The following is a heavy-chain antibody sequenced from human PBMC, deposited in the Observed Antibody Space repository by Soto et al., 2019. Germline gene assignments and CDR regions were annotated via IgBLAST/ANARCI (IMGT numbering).Heavy chain of an antibody. CDR2: IRKDASVI. CDR3: ARDLSPADGNLFYDAFDI. D-gene: IGHD2-2*01. CDR1: GFTFSTYW. V-gene: IGHV3-7*01. J-gene: IGHJ3*02. Sequence: EVQLVESGGDLVQPEGSLRLSCAASGFTFSTYWMTWVRQAPGRGLEWVANIRKDASVIHYADSVEGRFTISRDNAKKSLYLQMSSLRAEDTAVYFCARDLSPADGNLFYDAFDIWGQGTVVTVSS.